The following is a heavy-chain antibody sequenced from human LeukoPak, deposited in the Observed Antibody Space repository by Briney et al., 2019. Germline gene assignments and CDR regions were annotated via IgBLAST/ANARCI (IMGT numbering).Heavy chain of an antibody. CDR1: GFTFSSYS. CDR2: ISSSSSYI. CDR3: AREITMVRGVIDYYGMDV. J-gene: IGHJ6*02. V-gene: IGHV3-21*01. Sequence: PGGSLRLSCAASGFTFSSYSMNWVRQAPGKGLEWASSISSSSSYIYYADSVKGRFTISRDNAKNSLYLQMNSLRAEDTAVYYCAREITMVRGVIDYYGMDVWGQGTTVTVSS. D-gene: IGHD3-10*01.